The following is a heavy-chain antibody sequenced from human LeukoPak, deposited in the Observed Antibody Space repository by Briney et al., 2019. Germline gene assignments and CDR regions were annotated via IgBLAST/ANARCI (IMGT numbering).Heavy chain of an antibody. CDR1: GGSISSGSHY. J-gene: IGHJ4*02. CDR2: IVDSDST. D-gene: IGHD6-13*01. Sequence: SETLSLTCTVSGGSISSGSHYLGWIRQPPVKGLEWIGSIVDSDSTYYNPSLKSRVTISVDTSKNQISLKLTSVTAADTAVYFCARHGYSTSWSDYWGQGTLVTVSS. CDR3: ARHGYSTSWSDY. V-gene: IGHV4-39*01.